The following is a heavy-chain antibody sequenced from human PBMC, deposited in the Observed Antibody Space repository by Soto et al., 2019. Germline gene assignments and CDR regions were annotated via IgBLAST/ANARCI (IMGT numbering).Heavy chain of an antibody. CDR1: GGSISSGGYY. CDR2: IYYSGST. D-gene: IGHD6-13*01. V-gene: IGHV4-31*03. CDR3: ARYYSSSLNWFDP. J-gene: IGHJ5*02. Sequence: QVQLQESGPGLVKPSQTLSLTCTVSGGSISSGGYYWSWIRQHPGKGLEWIGYIYYSGSTYYNPSLTSRVTISVDTSKNQFSLKLSSVTAADTAVYYCARYYSSSLNWFDPWGQGTLVTLSS.